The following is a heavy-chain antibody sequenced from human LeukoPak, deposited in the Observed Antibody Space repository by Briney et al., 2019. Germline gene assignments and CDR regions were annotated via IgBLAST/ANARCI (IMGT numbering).Heavy chain of an antibody. CDR2: IWYDGSNK. CDR3: ARGGYYYDSSGYQDY. V-gene: IGHV3-33*01. D-gene: IGHD3-22*01. Sequence: PGGSLRLSCAASGFTFSSYGMHWVRQAPGKGLEWVAVIWYDGSNKYYADSVKGRFTISRDNSKNTLYLQMNSLRAEDTAVYYCARGGYYYDSSGYQDYWGQGTLVTVSS. CDR1: GFTFSSYG. J-gene: IGHJ4*02.